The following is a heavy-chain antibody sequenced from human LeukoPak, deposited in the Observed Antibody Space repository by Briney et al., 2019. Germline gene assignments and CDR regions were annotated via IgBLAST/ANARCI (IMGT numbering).Heavy chain of an antibody. D-gene: IGHD6-19*01. CDR1: GFTFSSYA. CDR2: ISYDGSNK. Sequence: PGGSLRLSCAASGFTFSSYAMHWVRQAPGKGLEWVAVISYDGSNKYYADSVKGRFTISRDNSKNTLYLQMNSLRAEDTAVYYCAREADSSGWSVFDYWGQGTLVTVSS. J-gene: IGHJ4*02. CDR3: AREADSSGWSVFDY. V-gene: IGHV3-30-3*01.